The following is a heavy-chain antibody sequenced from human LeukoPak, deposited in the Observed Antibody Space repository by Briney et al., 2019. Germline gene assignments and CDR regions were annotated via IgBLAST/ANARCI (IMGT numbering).Heavy chain of an antibody. V-gene: IGHV3-30*02. CDR1: GFTFSSYG. Sequence: GGSLRLSCAASGFTFSSYGMHWVRQAPGKGLEWVAFIRYDGSNKYYADSVKGRFTISRDNSKNTLYLQMNSLRAEDTAVYCCANPGGYYTFHDAFDIWGQGTMVTVSS. D-gene: IGHD3-3*01. CDR3: ANPGGYYTFHDAFDI. J-gene: IGHJ3*02. CDR2: IRYDGSNK.